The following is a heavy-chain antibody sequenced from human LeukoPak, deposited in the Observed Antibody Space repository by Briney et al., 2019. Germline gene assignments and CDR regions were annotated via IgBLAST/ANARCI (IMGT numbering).Heavy chain of an antibody. V-gene: IGHV3-74*01. CDR2: INSDGSST. CDR1: GFTFSSYW. Sequence: GGSLRLSCAASGFTFSSYWMHWVRQAPGKGLVWVSRINSDGSSTKYADSVKGRFTISRDNAKNTLYLQMNSLRAEDTAVYYCARDEGYCSGGSCYLSAFDIWGQGTMVTVSS. CDR3: ARDEGYCSGGSCYLSAFDI. J-gene: IGHJ3*02. D-gene: IGHD2-15*01.